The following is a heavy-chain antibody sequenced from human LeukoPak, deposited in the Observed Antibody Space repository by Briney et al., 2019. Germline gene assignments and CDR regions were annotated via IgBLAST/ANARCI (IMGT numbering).Heavy chain of an antibody. J-gene: IGHJ4*02. D-gene: IGHD1-26*01. CDR3: AKDRCGGSYCEEYYFDY. Sequence: GGSLRLSCAASGFTFSSYSMNWVRQAPGKGLEWVSYISSSSTIYYADSVKGRFTISRDNSKNTLYLQMNSLRPEDTAMYYCAKDRCGGSYCEEYYFDYWGQGTLVTVSS. V-gene: IGHV3-48*01. CDR2: ISSSSTI. CDR1: GFTFSSYS.